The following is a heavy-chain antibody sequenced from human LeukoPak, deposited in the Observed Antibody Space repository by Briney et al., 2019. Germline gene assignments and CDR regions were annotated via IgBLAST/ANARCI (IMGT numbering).Heavy chain of an antibody. D-gene: IGHD2-15*01. CDR1: GGSFSGYY. CDR3: ARHGGRRPFDY. V-gene: IGHV4-34*01. CDR2: INHSGST. J-gene: IGHJ4*02. Sequence: PSETLSLTCAVYGGSFSGYYWSWIRQPPGKGLEWIGEINHSGSTNYNPSLKSRVTISVDTSKNQFSLKLSSVTAADTAVYYCARHGGRRPFDYWGQGTLVTVSS.